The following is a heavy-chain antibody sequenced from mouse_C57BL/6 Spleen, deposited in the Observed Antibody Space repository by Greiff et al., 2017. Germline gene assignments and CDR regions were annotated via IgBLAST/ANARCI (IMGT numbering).Heavy chain of an antibody. J-gene: IGHJ4*01. D-gene: IGHD1-1*01. CDR3: ARGGYYYGSSRAMDY. V-gene: IGHV3-6*01. CDR2: ISYDGSN. CDR1: GYSITSGYY. Sequence: EESGPGLVKPSQSLSLTCSVTGYSITSGYYWNWIRQFPGNKLEWMGYISYDGSNNYNPSLKNRISITRDTSKNQFFLKLNSVTTEDTATXYCARGGYYYGSSRAMDYWGQGTSVTVSS.